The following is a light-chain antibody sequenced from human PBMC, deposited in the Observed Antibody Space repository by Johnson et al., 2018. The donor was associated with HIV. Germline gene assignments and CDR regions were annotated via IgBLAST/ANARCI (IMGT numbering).Light chain of an antibody. CDR2: DNN. Sequence: QSVLTQPPSVSAAPGQKVTISCSGSSFNIGNNYVSWYQQLPGTAPKLLIYDNNKRPSGIPDRFSGSKSGTSATLGITGLQTGDEADYYCGTWDTSLSAGGVFGTGTKVTGL. CDR3: GTWDTSLSAGGV. V-gene: IGLV1-51*01. CDR1: SFNIGNNY. J-gene: IGLJ1*01.